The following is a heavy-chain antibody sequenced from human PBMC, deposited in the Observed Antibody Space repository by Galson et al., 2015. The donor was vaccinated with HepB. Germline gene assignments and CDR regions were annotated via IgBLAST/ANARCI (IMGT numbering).Heavy chain of an antibody. CDR3: AKDIYYDLFTGAFDI. Sequence: SLRLSCAASGFTFDDYAMHWVRQAPGKGLEWVSGISWNSGSIVYEDSVKGRFTISRDSAKNSLYLQMNSLGAEDTALYYCAKDIYYDLFTGAFDIWGQGTMVTVSS. J-gene: IGHJ3*02. V-gene: IGHV3-9*01. D-gene: IGHD3-3*01. CDR1: GFTFDDYA. CDR2: ISWNSGSI.